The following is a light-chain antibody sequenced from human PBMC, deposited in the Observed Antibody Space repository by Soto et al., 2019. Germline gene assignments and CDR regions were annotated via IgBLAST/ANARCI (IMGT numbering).Light chain of an antibody. CDR2: DVN. Sequence: QSVLTQPASVSGSPGQSITISCTGTSSDVGGYNYVSWYQQRPGKAPKLMICDVNIRPSGVSNRFSGSKSGDTASLTISGLQAEDEADYYCSSYSSTTTLIFGGGTKLTFL. J-gene: IGLJ2*01. CDR1: SSDVGGYNY. V-gene: IGLV2-14*01. CDR3: SSYSSTTTLI.